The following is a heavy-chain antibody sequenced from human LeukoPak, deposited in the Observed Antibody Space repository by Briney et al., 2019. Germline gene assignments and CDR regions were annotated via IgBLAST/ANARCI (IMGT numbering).Heavy chain of an antibody. CDR1: GGTFSSFA. V-gene: IGHV1-69*13. D-gene: IGHD5-18*01. CDR2: IIPIFGTA. Sequence: SVKVSCKASGGTFSSFAISWVRQAPGQGLEWMGGIIPIFGTANYAQKFQGRVTITADESTSTAYMELSSLRSEDTAVYYCARVRVTAMVRNYYFDYWGQGTLVTVSS. CDR3: ARVRVTAMVRNYYFDY. J-gene: IGHJ4*02.